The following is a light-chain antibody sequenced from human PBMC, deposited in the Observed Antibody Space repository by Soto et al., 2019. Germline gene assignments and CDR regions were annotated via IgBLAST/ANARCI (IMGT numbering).Light chain of an antibody. CDR1: QDISNY. Sequence: DIQMTQSPSSLSASVGDRVTITCQASQDISNYLNWYQQKPAKAPKLLIYDASNLETGVPSRFSGSGSGTDFTFTISSLQPEDIATYYCQQYDNLPSITFGQGTRL. V-gene: IGKV1-33*01. J-gene: IGKJ5*01. CDR2: DAS. CDR3: QQYDNLPSIT.